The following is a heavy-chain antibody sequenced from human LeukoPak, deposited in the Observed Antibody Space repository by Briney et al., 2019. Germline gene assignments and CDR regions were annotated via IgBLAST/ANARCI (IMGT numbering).Heavy chain of an antibody. Sequence: GASVKVSCKASVYTFTSYDINWVRQATGQGLEWMGWMNPNSGNTGYAQKFQGRVTMTRNTSISTAYMELSSLRSEDTAVYYCARGCSSTSCWYYYYGMDVWGQGTTVTVSS. D-gene: IGHD2-2*01. J-gene: IGHJ6*02. CDR1: VYTFTSYD. V-gene: IGHV1-8*01. CDR3: ARGCSSTSCWYYYYGMDV. CDR2: MNPNSGNT.